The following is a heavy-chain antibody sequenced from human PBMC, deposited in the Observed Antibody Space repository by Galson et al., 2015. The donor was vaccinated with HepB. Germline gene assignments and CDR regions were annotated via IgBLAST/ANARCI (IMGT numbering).Heavy chain of an antibody. CDR1: GFTFSSYG. V-gene: IGHV3-33*08. CDR3: ARDPDGDYYFDY. Sequence: SLRLSCAASGFTFSSYGMHWVRQAPGKGLEWVAVIWYDGSNKYYADSVKGRFTISRDNSKNTLYLQMNSLRAEDTAVYYCARDPDGDYYFDYWGQGTLVTVSS. D-gene: IGHD4-17*01. CDR2: IWYDGSNK. J-gene: IGHJ4*02.